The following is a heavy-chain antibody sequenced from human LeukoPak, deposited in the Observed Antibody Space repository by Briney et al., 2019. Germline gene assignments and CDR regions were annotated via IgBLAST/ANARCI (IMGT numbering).Heavy chain of an antibody. Sequence: GGSLRLSCAASGFTFSSYAMSWVRQAPGKGLEWVSAISGSGGSTYHADSVKGRFTISRDNSKNTLYLQMSSLRAEDTAVYYCARAMMVVTNLWGVFDYWGQGTLVTVSS. J-gene: IGHJ4*02. V-gene: IGHV3-23*01. CDR3: ARAMMVVTNLWGVFDY. D-gene: IGHD3-22*01. CDR2: ISGSGGST. CDR1: GFTFSSYA.